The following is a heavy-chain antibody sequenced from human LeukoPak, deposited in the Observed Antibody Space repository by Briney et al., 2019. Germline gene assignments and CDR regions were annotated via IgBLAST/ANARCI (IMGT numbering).Heavy chain of an antibody. J-gene: IGHJ4*02. V-gene: IGHV1-2*02. CDR3: ARYQDYGDGYNAGDY. CDR1: GYTFTGYY. CDR2: INPNSGGT. Sequence: ASVKVSCKASGYTFTGYYMHWVRQAPGQGLEWIGWINPNSGGTNYAQKFQGRVTMTRDTSISTAYMELSRLRSDDTAVYYCARYQDYGDGYNAGDYWGQGTLVTVSS. D-gene: IGHD5-24*01.